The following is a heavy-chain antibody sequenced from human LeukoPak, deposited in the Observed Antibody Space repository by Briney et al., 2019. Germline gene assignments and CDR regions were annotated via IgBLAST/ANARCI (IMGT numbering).Heavy chain of an antibody. D-gene: IGHD2-21*01. CDR3: AKDLSGDHSHSYAMDV. CDR1: GFPFYTYG. J-gene: IGHJ6*02. Sequence: GGSLRLSCAASGFPFYTYGIHWVRQSPGKGLEWVAVISYDGTEQYYADSVKGRFTISRDNSKNTLSLQITSLRAEDTAVYFCAKDLSGDHSHSYAMDVWGQGTTVTVSS. CDR2: ISYDGTEQ. V-gene: IGHV3-30*18.